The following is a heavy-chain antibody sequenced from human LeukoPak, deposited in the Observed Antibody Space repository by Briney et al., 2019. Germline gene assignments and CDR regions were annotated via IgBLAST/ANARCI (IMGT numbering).Heavy chain of an antibody. Sequence: GGSLRLSCAASGFTFSSYWMSWVRQAPGKGLEWVANIKQDGSEKYYVDSVKGRFTISRDNSKNSLYLQMNSLRTEDTALYYCTKGRTGTYSTIYDYWGQGTLVTVSS. J-gene: IGHJ4*02. V-gene: IGHV3-7*03. CDR2: IKQDGSEK. CDR1: GFTFSSYW. D-gene: IGHD1-26*01. CDR3: TKGRTGTYSTIYDY.